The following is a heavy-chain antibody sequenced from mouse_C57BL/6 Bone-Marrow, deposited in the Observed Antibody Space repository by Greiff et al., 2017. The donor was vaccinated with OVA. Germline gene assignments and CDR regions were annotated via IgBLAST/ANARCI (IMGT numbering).Heavy chain of an antibody. Sequence: EVKLQESGGGLVKPGGSLKLSCAASGFTFSSYAMSWVRQTPEKRLEWVATISDGGSYTYYPDNVKGRFTISRDNAKNNLYLQMSHLKSEDTAMYYCASYDYGEGYYFDYWGQGTTLTVSS. D-gene: IGHD2-4*01. V-gene: IGHV5-4*03. CDR3: ASYDYGEGYYFDY. CDR1: GFTFSSYA. J-gene: IGHJ2*01. CDR2: ISDGGSYT.